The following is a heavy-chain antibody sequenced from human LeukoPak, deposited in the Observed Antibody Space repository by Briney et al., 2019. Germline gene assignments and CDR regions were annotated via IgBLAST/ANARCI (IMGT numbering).Heavy chain of an antibody. V-gene: IGHV4-59*01. D-gene: IGHD3-22*01. CDR2: IYYSGST. CDR1: GGSISSYY. CDR3: ARSRYYYDSSGSYYFDY. Sequence: SETLSLTCTVSGGSISSYYWSWIRQPPGKGLEWIGYIYYSGSTNYNPSLKSRVTISVDTSKNQFSLRLSSVTAADTAVYYCARSRYYYDSSGSYYFDYWGQGTLVTVSS. J-gene: IGHJ4*02.